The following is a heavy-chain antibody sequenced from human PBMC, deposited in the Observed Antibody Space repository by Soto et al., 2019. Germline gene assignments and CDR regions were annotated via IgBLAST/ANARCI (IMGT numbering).Heavy chain of an antibody. Sequence: AGFLRLSCAASGFTFSSYWMSWVRQAPGKGLEWVANIKQDGSEKYYVDSVKGRITNFTDNAKNSLYMQINSLRAEDTAVYYGARVGTPHDNWNDGFPYYYYMDVWGKGTTVTVSS. CDR2: IKQDGSEK. D-gene: IGHD1-20*01. J-gene: IGHJ6*03. CDR3: ARVGTPHDNWNDGFPYYYYMDV. V-gene: IGHV3-7*03. CDR1: GFTFSSYW.